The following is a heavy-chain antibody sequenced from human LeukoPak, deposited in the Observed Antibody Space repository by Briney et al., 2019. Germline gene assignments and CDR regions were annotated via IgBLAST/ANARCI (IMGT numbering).Heavy chain of an antibody. Sequence: ASVKVSCKASGYTFTSYGISWVRQASGQGLEWMGWISAYNGNTNYAQKLQGRVTMTTDPSTSTAYLELRSLRSDATAVSYCARGGRWATYYTDYWGKGTLVTVSS. CDR1: GYTFTSYG. CDR3: ARGGRWATYYTDY. D-gene: IGHD3-10*01. V-gene: IGHV1-18*01. J-gene: IGHJ4*02. CDR2: ISAYNGNT.